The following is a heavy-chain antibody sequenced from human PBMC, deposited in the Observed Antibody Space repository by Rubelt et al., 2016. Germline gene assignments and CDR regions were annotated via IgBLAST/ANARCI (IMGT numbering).Heavy chain of an antibody. CDR1: GYTFTTYG. CDR3: ALVGEGIGY. D-gene: IGHD3-10*01. V-gene: IGHV1-18*01. CDR2: ISAYNDNT. J-gene: IGHJ4*02. Sequence: QVQLVQSGAEVKEPGASVRVSCKASGYTFTTYGIGWVRQAPGQGLEWMGWISAYNDNTNYAQKFQGRVTMTTDTSTNTVYMELRSLTSDDTAVYDWALVGEGIGYWGQGTLVTGSS.